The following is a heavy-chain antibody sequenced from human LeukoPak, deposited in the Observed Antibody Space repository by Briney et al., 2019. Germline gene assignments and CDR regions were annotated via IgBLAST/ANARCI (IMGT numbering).Heavy chain of an antibody. CDR1: GFTFSSYA. CDR3: ARQHTDYSSSWLYYYYGMDV. Sequence: PGGSLRLSCTASGFTFSSYAMHWVRQAPGKGLEWVAVISYDGSNKYYADSVKGRFTISRDNSKNTLYLQMNSLRAEDTAVYYCARQHTDYSSSWLYYYYGMDVWGQGTTVTVSS. D-gene: IGHD6-13*01. V-gene: IGHV3-30*01. CDR2: ISYDGSNK. J-gene: IGHJ6*02.